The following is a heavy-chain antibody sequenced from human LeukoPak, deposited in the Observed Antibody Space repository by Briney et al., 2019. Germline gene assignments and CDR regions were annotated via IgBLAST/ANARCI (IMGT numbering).Heavy chain of an antibody. CDR1: GFTFSSYE. D-gene: IGHD2-2*01. Sequence: GGSLRLSCAASGFTFSSYEMNWVRQAPGKELEWVSYISSSGSTIYYADSVKGRFTISRDNAKNSLYLQMNSLRAEDTAVYYCASAQVVPAAMNFDYWGQGTLVTVSS. CDR2: ISSSGSTI. J-gene: IGHJ4*02. CDR3: ASAQVVPAAMNFDY. V-gene: IGHV3-48*03.